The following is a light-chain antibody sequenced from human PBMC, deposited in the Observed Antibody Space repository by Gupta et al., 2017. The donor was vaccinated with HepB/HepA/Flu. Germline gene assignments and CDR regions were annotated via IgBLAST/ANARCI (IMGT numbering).Light chain of an antibody. V-gene: IGKV2-28*01. CDR2: WGS. CDR1: QSRRHSNGYNY. CDR3: TQGVQIPVT. J-gene: IGKJ3*01. Sequence: DIVMTQSPLSLPVIPGEPASISCSSSQSRRHSNGYNYLDRYMQKPGQSPQLLIYWGSNRSSGVPYRNSGSGSGTEFTREVSRVEAENVGVYCSTQGVQIPVTFGHGTKVDIK.